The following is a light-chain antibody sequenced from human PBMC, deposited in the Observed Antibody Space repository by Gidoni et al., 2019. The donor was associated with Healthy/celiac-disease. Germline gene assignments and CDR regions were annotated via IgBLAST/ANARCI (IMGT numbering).Light chain of an antibody. V-gene: IGKV4-1*01. CDR3: QQYYSTPFT. CDR1: QSVLYSTNNKNC. J-gene: IGKJ3*01. Sequence: EIVMTQYPDSLAVSLGERATINCKSSQSVLYSTNNKNCLAWYQQKPGQPPKLLIYWASTRESGVPDRFSGSWSGTDFTLTISSLQTEDGAVFYCQQYYSTPFTCGPGTKVNIK. CDR2: WAS.